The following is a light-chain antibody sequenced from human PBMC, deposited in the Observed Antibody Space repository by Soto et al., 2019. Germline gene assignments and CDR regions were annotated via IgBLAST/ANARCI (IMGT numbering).Light chain of an antibody. CDR3: QKYSGAPPT. CDR1: QAISIY. Sequence: DIQMTQSPSSLSTSVGDRVTITCRASQAISIYLAWYQQKPGKVPKLLIYAASTLQSGVPSRFSGSGSGTDFTLTISSLQPEDVATYYCQKYSGAPPTFGRGTKVEIK. V-gene: IGKV1-27*01. CDR2: AAS. J-gene: IGKJ1*01.